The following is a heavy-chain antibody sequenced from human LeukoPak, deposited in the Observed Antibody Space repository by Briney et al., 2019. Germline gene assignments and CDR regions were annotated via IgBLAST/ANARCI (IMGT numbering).Heavy chain of an antibody. CDR1: GASISSYY. D-gene: IGHD6-19*01. CDR2: IFASRST. V-gene: IGHV4-4*09. J-gene: IGHJ5*02. Sequence: SETLSLTCTVSGASISSYYWSWIRQPPGKGLEWIGHIFASRSTNYNPSLKSRVPISVDTSKNHLSLKLISVTAADTAVYYCARQGFSVAGKRSWFDPWGQGTLVTVSS. CDR3: ARQGFSVAGKRSWFDP.